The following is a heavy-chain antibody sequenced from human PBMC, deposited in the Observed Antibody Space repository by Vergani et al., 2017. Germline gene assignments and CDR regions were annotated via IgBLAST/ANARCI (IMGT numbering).Heavy chain of an antibody. CDR3: ARVQAYYYYGMDV. J-gene: IGHJ6*02. CDR1: GFTFSSYG. V-gene: IGHV3-48*04. CDR2: ISSSSSTI. Sequence: VQLVESGGGVVQPGRSLRLSCAASGFTFSSYGMHWVRQAPGKGLEWVSYISSSSSTIYYADSVKGRFTISRDNAKNSLYLQMNSLRAEDTAVYYCARVQAYYYYGMDVWGQGTTVTVSS.